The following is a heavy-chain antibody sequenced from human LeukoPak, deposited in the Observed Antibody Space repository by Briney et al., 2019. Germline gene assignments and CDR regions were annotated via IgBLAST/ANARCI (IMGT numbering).Heavy chain of an antibody. D-gene: IGHD6-13*01. Sequence: SVKASCKASGGTFSSYAISWVRQAPGQGLEWMGGIIPIFGTANYAQKFQGRVTITADESTSTAYMELSSLRSEDTAVYYCARAPLLAAAGTRGFDYWGQGTLVTVSS. CDR2: IIPIFGTA. V-gene: IGHV1-69*13. J-gene: IGHJ4*02. CDR1: GGTFSSYA. CDR3: ARAPLLAAAGTRGFDY.